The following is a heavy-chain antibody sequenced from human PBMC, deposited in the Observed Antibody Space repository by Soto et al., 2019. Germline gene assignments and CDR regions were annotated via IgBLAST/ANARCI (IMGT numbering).Heavy chain of an antibody. Sequence: GGSLRLSCAASGFTFSSYSMNWVRQAPGKGLEWVSYISSSSSTIYYADSVKGRFTISRDNAKNSLYLQMNSLRDEDTAVYYCARHLLGSVLGYYYGMDVWGQGTTVTVSS. CDR2: ISSSSSTI. V-gene: IGHV3-48*02. CDR1: GFTFSSYS. D-gene: IGHD3-3*02. CDR3: ARHLLGSVLGYYYGMDV. J-gene: IGHJ6*02.